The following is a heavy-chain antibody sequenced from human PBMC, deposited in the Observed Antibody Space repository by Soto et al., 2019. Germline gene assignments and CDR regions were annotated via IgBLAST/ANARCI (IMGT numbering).Heavy chain of an antibody. CDR1: GFTFSSYG. CDR3: ARDKSVGYSYGSFDY. V-gene: IGHV3-33*01. CDR2: IWYDGSNK. Sequence: QVQLVESGGGVVQPGRSLRLSCAASGFTFSSYGMHWVRQAPGKGLEWVAVIWYDGSNKYYADSVKGRFTISRDNSKNTLYLQMNSLRAEDTAVYYCARDKSVGYSYGSFDYWGQGTLVTVSS. J-gene: IGHJ4*02. D-gene: IGHD5-18*01.